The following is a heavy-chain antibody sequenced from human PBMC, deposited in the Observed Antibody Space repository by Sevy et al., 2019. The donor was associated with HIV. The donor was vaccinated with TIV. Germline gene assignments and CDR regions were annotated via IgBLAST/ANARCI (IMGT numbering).Heavy chain of an antibody. D-gene: IGHD2-21*02. CDR2: LNWDSGSV. Sequence: GGSLRLSCAASGFTFDDFAMHWVRQVPGKGLEWVSGLNWDSGSVAYADSVKGRFTISRDNAKNALYVQMNSLRAEDTALYYCARERSCGGDCYYFDYWGQGTLVTVSS. CDR1: GFTFDDFA. V-gene: IGHV3-9*01. J-gene: IGHJ4*02. CDR3: ARERSCGGDCYYFDY.